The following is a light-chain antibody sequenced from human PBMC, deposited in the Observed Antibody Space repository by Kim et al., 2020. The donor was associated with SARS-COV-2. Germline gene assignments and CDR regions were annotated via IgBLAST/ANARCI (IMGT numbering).Light chain of an antibody. CDR1: QGISRY. CDR3: QQLNSYPPYT. V-gene: IGKV1-9*01. CDR2: AAS. J-gene: IGKJ2*01. Sequence: DIQLTQSPSFLSASVGDRVTITCRASQGISRYLAWYQQKPGKAPKLLIYAASTLQSGVPSRFSGSGSGTEFTLTISSLQPEDFATYYCQQLNSYPPYTFGQGTKLEI.